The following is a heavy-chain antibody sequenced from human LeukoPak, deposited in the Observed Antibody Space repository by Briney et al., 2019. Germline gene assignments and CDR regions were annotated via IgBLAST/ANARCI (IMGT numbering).Heavy chain of an antibody. J-gene: IGHJ5*02. D-gene: IGHD6-19*01. Sequence: PSETLSLTCAVYGGSFSGYYWSWIRQPPGKGLEWIGEVNHSGSTNYNPSLKSRVTISVDTSKNQFSLKLSSVTAADTAVYYCARGGWSSGWYGLGNWFDPWGQGTLVTVSS. CDR1: GGSFSGYY. CDR2: VNHSGST. V-gene: IGHV4-34*01. CDR3: ARGGWSSGWYGLGNWFDP.